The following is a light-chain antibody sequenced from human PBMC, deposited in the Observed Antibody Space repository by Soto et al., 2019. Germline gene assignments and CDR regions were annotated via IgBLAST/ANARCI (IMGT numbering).Light chain of an antibody. CDR1: QSVSSSY. V-gene: IGKV3-20*01. CDR3: QQYGSSPSIT. CDR2: GAS. Sequence: EIVLSQSPGTLSLSPGERATLSCRAIQSVSSSYLAWYQQKPGQAPRLLIYGASSRATGIPARFSGSGSGTDFNLTITSLEPEDFAVYYCQQYGSSPSITFGQGTRLETK. J-gene: IGKJ5*01.